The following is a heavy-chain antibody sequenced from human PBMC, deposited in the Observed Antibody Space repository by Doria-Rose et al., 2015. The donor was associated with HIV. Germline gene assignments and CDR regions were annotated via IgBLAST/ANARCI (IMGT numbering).Heavy chain of an antibody. Sequence: PSQTLSLTCTVSGCSLSSGGYYWTWIRQHPGKGLEWIGYIYYSGSTYYNPSLKSRVTISVDTSKNQFSLKLSSVTAADTAVYYCARDSGSYNFDYWGQGTLVTVSS. V-gene: IGHV4-31*03. J-gene: IGHJ4*02. CDR3: ARDSGSYNFDY. D-gene: IGHD1-26*01. CDR1: GCSLSSGGYY. CDR2: IYYSGST.